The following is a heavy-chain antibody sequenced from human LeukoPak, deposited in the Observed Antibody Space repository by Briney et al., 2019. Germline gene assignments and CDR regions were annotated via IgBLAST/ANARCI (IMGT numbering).Heavy chain of an antibody. Sequence: PSENLSLTCTVSGGSISSSRYDWGWIGQAPGKGLEWSGSIYYSRNTYYMPSLKRRVTISVDTPKNQFSLRLSSVTAADTAVYYCARRARGTYLYYFDYWGQGTLVSVSS. CDR2: IYYSRNT. J-gene: IGHJ4*02. CDR3: ARRARGTYLYYFDY. CDR1: GGSISSSRYD. V-gene: IGHV4-39*01. D-gene: IGHD1-26*01.